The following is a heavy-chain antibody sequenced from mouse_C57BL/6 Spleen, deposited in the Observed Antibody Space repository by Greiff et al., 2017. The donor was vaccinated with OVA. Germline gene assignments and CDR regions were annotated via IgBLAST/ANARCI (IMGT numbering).Heavy chain of an antibody. J-gene: IGHJ3*01. Sequence: VQLQESGAELVRPGASVKLSCKASGYTFTDYYINWVKQRPGQGLEWIARIYPGSGNTYYNEKFKGKATLTAEKSSSTAYMQLSSLTSEDSAVYFCASSDYYGSSHGAWFAYWGQGTLVTVSA. CDR2: IYPGSGNT. V-gene: IGHV1-76*01. CDR3: ASSDYYGSSHGAWFAY. CDR1: GYTFTDYY. D-gene: IGHD1-1*01.